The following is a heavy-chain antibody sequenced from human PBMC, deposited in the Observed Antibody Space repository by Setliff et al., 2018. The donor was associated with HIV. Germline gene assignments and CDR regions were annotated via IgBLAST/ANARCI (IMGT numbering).Heavy chain of an antibody. Sequence: GGSLRLSCAASGFTFNTYWMHWVRQSPGKGLVWVSHSNSDGSSTTYADSVKGRFTISRDNAKNTLYLQMNSLRDEDTAVYYCARSQGIGNYYMDVWGTGTTVTVSS. CDR1: GFTFNTYW. D-gene: IGHD2-15*01. CDR2: SNSDGSST. V-gene: IGHV3-74*03. J-gene: IGHJ6*03. CDR3: ARSQGIGNYYMDV.